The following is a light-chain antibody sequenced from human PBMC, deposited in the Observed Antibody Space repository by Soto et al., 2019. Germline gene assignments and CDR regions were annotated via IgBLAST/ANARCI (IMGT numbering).Light chain of an antibody. V-gene: IGKV3-20*01. CDR2: GTS. CDR1: QSAGRTY. J-gene: IGKJ4*01. Sequence: ESVLTQSPDTLSLCPGERATLSCRASQSAGRTYLAWYQQKPGQAPRLLIHGTSNRATGIPDRFSGSGSGTDFTLTISRLEPEDFAVYYCQQYGRSVTFGGGSKVDNK. CDR3: QQYGRSVT.